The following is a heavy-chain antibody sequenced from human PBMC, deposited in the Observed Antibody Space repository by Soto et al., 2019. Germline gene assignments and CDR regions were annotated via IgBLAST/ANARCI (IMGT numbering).Heavy chain of an antibody. V-gene: IGHV1-69*02. CDR2: IIPILGIA. CDR1: GGTFSSYT. D-gene: IGHD3-16*01. CDR3: ARLAFRGVRTLDY. Sequence: QVQLVQSGAEVKKPGSSVKVSCKASGGTFSSYTISWVRQAPGQGLEWMGRIIPILGIANYAQKFQGRVPITADKSTGTADLELSSLRSEDTAVYYLARLAFRGVRTLDYWGQGPLVTVSP. J-gene: IGHJ4*02.